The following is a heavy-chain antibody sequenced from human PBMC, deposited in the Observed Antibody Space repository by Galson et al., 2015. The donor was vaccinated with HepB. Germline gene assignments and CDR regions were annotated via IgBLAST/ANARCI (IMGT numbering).Heavy chain of an antibody. J-gene: IGHJ6*02. Sequence: SLRLSCAASGFTFSSYAMHWVRQAPGKGLEWVAVISYDGSNKYYADSVKGRFTISRDNSKNTLYLQMNSLRAEDTAVYYCARELAYDLSRYYGMDVWGQGTTVTVSS. CDR3: ARELAYDLSRYYGMDV. CDR1: GFTFSSYA. CDR2: ISYDGSNK. V-gene: IGHV3-30-3*01. D-gene: IGHD3-3*01.